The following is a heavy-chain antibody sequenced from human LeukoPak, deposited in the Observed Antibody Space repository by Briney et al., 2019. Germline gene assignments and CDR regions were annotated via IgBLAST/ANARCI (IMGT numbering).Heavy chain of an antibody. CDR1: GYTFTSYG. CDR2: ISAYNGNT. D-gene: IGHD5-24*01. V-gene: IGHV1-18*01. J-gene: IGHJ4*02. CDR3: ARGDRDGSNPRFFPPFDY. Sequence: ASVKVSCKASGYTFTSYGISWVRQAPGQGLEWMGWISAYNGNTNYAQKLQGRVTITADKSTSTAYMELSSLRSEDTAVYYCARGDRDGSNPRFFPPFDYWGQGTLVTVSS.